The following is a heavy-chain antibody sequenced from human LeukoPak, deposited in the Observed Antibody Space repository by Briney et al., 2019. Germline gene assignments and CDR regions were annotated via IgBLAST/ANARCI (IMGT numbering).Heavy chain of an antibody. V-gene: IGHV1-69*02. J-gene: IGHJ4*02. CDR1: GGTFSSYT. CDR3: ARVPYYYDSSGYPPL. Sequence: ASVKVSCKASGGTFSSYTTSWVRQAPGQGLEWMGRIIPILGIANYAQKFQGRVTITADKSTSTAYMELSSLRSEDTAVYYCARVPYYYDSSGYPPLWGQGTLVTVSS. CDR2: IIPILGIA. D-gene: IGHD3-22*01.